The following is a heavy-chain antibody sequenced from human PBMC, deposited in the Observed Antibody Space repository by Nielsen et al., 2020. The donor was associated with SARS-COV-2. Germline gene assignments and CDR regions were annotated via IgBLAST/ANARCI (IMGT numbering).Heavy chain of an antibody. D-gene: IGHD4-17*01. CDR3: ASPSPVTTAPMDV. Sequence: GESLKISCAASGFTFSSYSMNWVRQAPGKGLEWVSYISSSSSTIYYADSVKGRFTISRDNAKNSLYLQMNSLTAEDTAVYYCASPSPVTTAPMDVWGKGTTVTVSS. CDR2: ISSSSSTI. J-gene: IGHJ6*03. V-gene: IGHV3-48*04. CDR1: GFTFSSYS.